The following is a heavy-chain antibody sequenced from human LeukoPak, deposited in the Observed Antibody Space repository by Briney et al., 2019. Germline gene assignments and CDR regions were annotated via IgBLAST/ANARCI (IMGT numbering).Heavy chain of an antibody. V-gene: IGHV3-23*01. Sequence: GGSLRLSCAASGFTFSIYGMGWVRQAPGKGLEWVSSISDNGGNTYYADSAKGRFTISRDNSKNTLYLQMNSLRAEDTAVYYCASTYYYDSRENYWGQGTLVTVSS. CDR2: ISDNGGNT. CDR1: GFTFSIYG. CDR3: ASTYYYDSRENY. D-gene: IGHD3-22*01. J-gene: IGHJ4*02.